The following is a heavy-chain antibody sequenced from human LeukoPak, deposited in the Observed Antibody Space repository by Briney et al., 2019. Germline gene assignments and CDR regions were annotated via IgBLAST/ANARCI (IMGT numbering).Heavy chain of an antibody. Sequence: SVKVSCKASGGTFSSYAISWVRQAPGQGLEWMGGIIPIFGTANYAQKFQGRVTITADESTSTAYMELSSLRSEDTAVYYCARDRSRLGFGYSYGYFDYWGQGTLVTVSS. CDR2: IIPIFGTA. J-gene: IGHJ4*02. D-gene: IGHD5-18*01. CDR1: GGTFSSYA. V-gene: IGHV1-69*13. CDR3: ARDRSRLGFGYSYGYFDY.